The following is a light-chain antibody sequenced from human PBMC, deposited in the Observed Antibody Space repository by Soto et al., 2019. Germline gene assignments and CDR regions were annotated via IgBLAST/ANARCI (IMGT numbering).Light chain of an antibody. CDR2: AAS. CDR3: QQSYSTPPYT. CDR1: QGISSY. J-gene: IGKJ2*01. V-gene: IGKV1-8*01. Sequence: AIRMTQSPSSLSASTGDRVTITCRASQGISSYLAWYQQKPGKAPKLLIYAASTLQSGVPSRFSGSGSGTDFTLTISCPQSEDFATYYCQQSYSTPPYTFGQGTKVDIK.